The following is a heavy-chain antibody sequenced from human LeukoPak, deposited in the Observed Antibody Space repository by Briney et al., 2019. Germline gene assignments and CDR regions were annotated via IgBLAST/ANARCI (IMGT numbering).Heavy chain of an antibody. CDR2: IYYSGST. J-gene: IGHJ4*02. CDR1: GGSISNYY. Sequence: SETLSLTCTVSGGSISNYYWSWIRQPPGKGLEWIGYIYYSGSTNYNPSLKSRVTISVDTSKNQFSLKLSSVTAADTAVYYCAGHLPSTTGRSYFDYWGQGTLVTVSS. CDR3: AGHLPSTTGRSYFDY. V-gene: IGHV4-59*08. D-gene: IGHD1-1*01.